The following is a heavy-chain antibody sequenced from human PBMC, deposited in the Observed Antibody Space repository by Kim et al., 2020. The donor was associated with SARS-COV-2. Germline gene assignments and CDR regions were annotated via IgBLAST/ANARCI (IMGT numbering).Heavy chain of an antibody. V-gene: IGHV1-2*06. D-gene: IGHD1-1*01. CDR2: ISPKSDGT. J-gene: IGHJ6*02. CDR1: GDIFSGYY. Sequence: ASVKVSCKASGDIFSGYYFYWVRQAPGQGLEWMGRISPKSDGTNYAQKFQGRVTMTRDASLSIVYLELSRLTSDDTAVYYCARGEKYDYYYYSGMDVWGQGTTVTVSS. CDR3: ARGEKYDYYYYSGMDV.